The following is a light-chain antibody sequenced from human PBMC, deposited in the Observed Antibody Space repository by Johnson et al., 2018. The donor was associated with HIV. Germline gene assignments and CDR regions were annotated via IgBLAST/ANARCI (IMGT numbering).Light chain of an antibody. V-gene: IGLV1-51*02. CDR3: GTWDSSLSVNYV. J-gene: IGLJ1*01. Sequence: HSVLTQPPSVSAAPGQKVTISCSGSSSNIGNNYVSWYQQLPGTAPKLLIYENNKRPSGIPDRFSGSKSGTSATLGITGLPTGDEADYYCGTWDSSLSVNYVFGTGTKVTVL. CDR2: ENN. CDR1: SSNIGNNY.